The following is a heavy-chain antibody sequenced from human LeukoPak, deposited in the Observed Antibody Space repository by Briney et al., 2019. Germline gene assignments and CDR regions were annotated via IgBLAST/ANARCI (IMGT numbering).Heavy chain of an antibody. D-gene: IGHD3-16*01. Sequence: GGSPRLSCAASGFSFSSSWMHWVRQVPGKELEWVSRINDDETSTTYAESVKGRFTISRDNAKNTLFLQMNSLRAEDTAVYYCARGGVDYWGQGTLVTVSS. CDR1: GFSFSSSW. V-gene: IGHV3-74*01. J-gene: IGHJ4*02. CDR3: ARGGVDY. CDR2: INDDETST.